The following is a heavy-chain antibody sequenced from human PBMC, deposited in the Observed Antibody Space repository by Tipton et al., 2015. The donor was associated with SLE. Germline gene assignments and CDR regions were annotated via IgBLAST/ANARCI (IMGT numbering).Heavy chain of an antibody. J-gene: IGHJ4*02. V-gene: IGHV3-23*03. CDR2: LYSAGSS. Sequence: SLRLSCAVSGFTFSTFAMAWVRQAPGKGLEWVSILYSAGSSYQADSVRGRFSISRDTSKDTLYLQMHSLTAEDTAIYYCARVKLHYSSGWYFAGASFDNWGQGTLVTVSS. D-gene: IGHD6-19*01. CDR1: GFTFSTFA. CDR3: ARVKLHYSSGWYFAGASFDN.